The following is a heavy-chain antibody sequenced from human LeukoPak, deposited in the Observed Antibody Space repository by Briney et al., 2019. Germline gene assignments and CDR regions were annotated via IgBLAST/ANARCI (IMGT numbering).Heavy chain of an antibody. CDR3: ARVNYGGNSPFDY. J-gene: IGHJ4*02. CDR2: INPSGGST. V-gene: IGHV1-46*01. D-gene: IGHD4-23*01. Sequence: ASVKVSCKASGYTFTSYYMHWVRQAPGQGLEWMGIINPSGGSTSYAQKFQGRVTMTRDTSTSTVYMELSNLRSEDMAVYYCARVNYGGNSPFDYWGQGTLVTVSS. CDR1: GYTFTSYY.